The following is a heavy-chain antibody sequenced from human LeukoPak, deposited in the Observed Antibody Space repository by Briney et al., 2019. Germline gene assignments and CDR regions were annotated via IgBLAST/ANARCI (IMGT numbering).Heavy chain of an antibody. V-gene: IGHV3-23*01. CDR1: GFTFNNYA. J-gene: IGHJ6*03. D-gene: IGHD1-7*01. CDR2: ISDSGGST. CDR3: AKGRTSAYYYMDV. Sequence: GGSLRLSCAASGFTFNNYAMSWVRQAPGKGLQWVSSISDSGGSTYYADSVKGRFTISRDSLKNTLYLQMNSLRAEDTAVYYCAKGRTSAYYYMDVWGKGTTVTVSS.